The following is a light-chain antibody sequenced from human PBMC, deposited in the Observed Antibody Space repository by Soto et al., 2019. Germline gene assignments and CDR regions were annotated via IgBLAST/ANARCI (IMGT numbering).Light chain of an antibody. Sequence: DVVMTQSPLSLPVTLGQPASISCRSSQSLVYSDGNTYLNWFQQRPGQSPRRLIYKVSNRDSGVPERFSGSGSGTDFQLKISRVEAEDVGVYYRMQVTHCLWTFGQGTKVQIK. V-gene: IGKV2-30*01. CDR3: MQVTHCLWT. CDR2: KVS. CDR1: QSLVYSDGNTY. J-gene: IGKJ1*01.